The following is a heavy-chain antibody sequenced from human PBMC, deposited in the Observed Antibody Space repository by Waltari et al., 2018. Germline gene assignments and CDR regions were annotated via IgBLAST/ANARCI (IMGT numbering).Heavy chain of an antibody. D-gene: IGHD4-17*01. V-gene: IGHV3-49*04. CDR3: VRGDYGEPYRD. CDR2: IRIKPYGAST. J-gene: IGHJ1*01. CDR1: GFTFGDSA. Sequence: EVRLVESGGDLAQPGRSLRLSCTTSGFTFGDSAMTWVRQAPGKGLEWVGFIRIKPYGASTEYAASVKDRFIILRDDSKSIAYLEMNSLRTEDTAVYYCVRGDYGEPYRDWGQGTLVTVSS.